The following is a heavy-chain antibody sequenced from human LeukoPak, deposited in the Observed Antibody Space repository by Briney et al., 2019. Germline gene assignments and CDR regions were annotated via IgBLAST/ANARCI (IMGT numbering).Heavy chain of an antibody. J-gene: IGHJ5*02. V-gene: IGHV4-39*01. D-gene: IGHD1-14*01. CDR2: IYYSGST. CDR1: GGSISSSSYY. CDR3: ARGRMRWLDP. Sequence: PSETLSLTCTVSGGSISSSSYYWGWIRQPPGKGLEWIGSIYYSGSTYYNPSLKSRVTISVDTSKNQFSLKLSSVTAADTAVYYCARGRMRWLDPWGQGTLVTVSS.